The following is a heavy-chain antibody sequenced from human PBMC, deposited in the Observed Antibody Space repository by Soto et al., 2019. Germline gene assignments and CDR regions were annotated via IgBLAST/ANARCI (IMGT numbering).Heavy chain of an antibody. V-gene: IGHV4-34*01. CDR3: ARDGYYYDSSGYQRVYYFDY. CDR2: INHSGSS. Sequence: SETLSLTCAVYGGSSSGHYWGWVRQPPDTGLEWIGEINHSGSSNYNPSLKSRVIISVDTSKNQFSLKLSSVTAADTAVYYCARDGYYYDSSGYQRVYYFDYWGQGTLVTVSS. D-gene: IGHD3-22*01. CDR1: GGSSSGHY. J-gene: IGHJ4*02.